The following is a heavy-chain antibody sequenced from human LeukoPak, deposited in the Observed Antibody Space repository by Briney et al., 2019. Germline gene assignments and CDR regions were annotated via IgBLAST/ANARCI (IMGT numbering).Heavy chain of an antibody. V-gene: IGHV1-2*06. J-gene: IGHJ3*02. CDR1: GYTFTGYY. D-gene: IGHD3-10*01. CDR2: INPNSGGT. CDR3: ARESRAELLLWFGELFEGDDAFDI. Sequence: ASVKVSCKASGYTFTGYYMHWVRQAPGQGLEWMGRINPNSGGTNYAQKFQGRVTMTRDTSISTAYMELSRLRSDDTAVYYCARESRAELLLWFGELFEGDDAFDIWGQGTMVTVSS.